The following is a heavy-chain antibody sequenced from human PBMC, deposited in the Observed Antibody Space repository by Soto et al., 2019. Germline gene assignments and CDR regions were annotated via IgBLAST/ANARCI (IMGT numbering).Heavy chain of an antibody. CDR3: AHPSQYYYDSSGPPRYYFDC. V-gene: IGHV1-69*13. CDR1: GGTFSSHA. J-gene: IGHJ4*02. D-gene: IGHD3-22*01. CDR2: IIPIFGTA. Sequence: SVKVSCKASGGTFSSHAISWVRQAPGQGLEWMGGIIPIFGTANYAQKFQGRVTITADESTSTAYMELSSLRSEDTAVYYCAHPSQYYYDSSGPPRYYFDCWGQGTLVTVSS.